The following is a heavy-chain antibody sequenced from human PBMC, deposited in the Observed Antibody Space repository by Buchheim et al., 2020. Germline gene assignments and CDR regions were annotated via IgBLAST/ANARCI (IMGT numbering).Heavy chain of an antibody. CDR3: ASPGAEFRY. J-gene: IGHJ4*02. V-gene: IGHV3-21*01. Sequence: EVQLVESGGGLVKPGGSLRISCAASGFSISAYTMNWVRQAPGEGLEWVSSISTSRSYYADSVKGRFTISRDNAQTSLYLHLNSLRVEDTAVYYCASPGAEFRYWGQGTL. CDR2: ISTSRS. D-gene: IGHD1-26*01. CDR1: GFSISAYT.